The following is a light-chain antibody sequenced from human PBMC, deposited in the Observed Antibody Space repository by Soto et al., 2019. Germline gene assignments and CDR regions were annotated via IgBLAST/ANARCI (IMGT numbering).Light chain of an antibody. V-gene: IGLV3-9*01. J-gene: IGLJ3*02. CDR1: NIGSKN. CDR3: QVWDSSAARV. CDR2: RDS. Sequence: SYELTQPLSVSVALGQTARITCGGNNIGSKNVHWYQQKPGQAPVLVIYRDSNRPSGIPERFSGSNSGNTATLTISRAQAGEEADDYCQVWDSSAARVFGGGTKVTVL.